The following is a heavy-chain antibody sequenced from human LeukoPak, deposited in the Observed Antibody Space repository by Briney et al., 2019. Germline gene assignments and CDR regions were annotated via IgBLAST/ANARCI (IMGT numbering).Heavy chain of an antibody. CDR1: GFSISTYW. CDR3: AREGFFDC. CDR2: TNSDGSTT. J-gene: IGHJ4*02. V-gene: IGHV3-74*01. Sequence: GGSLRLSCAASGFSISTYWMYWVRQAPGKGLMWVSRTNSDGSTTSYADSVEGRFIISRDNAKNTLFLEMNSLRAEDTAVYYCAREGFFDCWGRGTLVTVSS.